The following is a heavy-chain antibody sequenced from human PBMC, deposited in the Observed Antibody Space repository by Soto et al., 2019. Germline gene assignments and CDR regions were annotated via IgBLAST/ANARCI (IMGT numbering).Heavy chain of an antibody. CDR3: AKGIGAPEWELLV. Sequence: EVQLLESGGGLVQPGGSLRLSCAASGFTFSSYAMNWVRQAPGKGLEWVSIISGSGGSTYYADSVKGRFTISRDNSKNTLYLQMNSLRAEDTAVYYCAKGIGAPEWELLVWGQGTLVTVSS. V-gene: IGHV3-23*01. J-gene: IGHJ4*02. CDR1: GFTFSSYA. CDR2: ISGSGGST. D-gene: IGHD1-26*01.